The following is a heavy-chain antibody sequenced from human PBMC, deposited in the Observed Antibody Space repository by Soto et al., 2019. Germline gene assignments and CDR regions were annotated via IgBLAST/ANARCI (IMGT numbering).Heavy chain of an antibody. CDR3: ARDLKNTFGGVTDGMDV. D-gene: IGHD3-16*01. CDR1: GYTFTGYY. J-gene: IGHJ6*02. V-gene: IGHV1-2*04. Sequence: ASVKVSCKASGYTFTGYYMHWVRQAPGQGLEWMGWINPNSGGTNYAQKFQGWVTMTRDTSISTAYMELSRLRSDDTAVYYCARDLKNTFGGVTDGMDVWSQGTTVTVSS. CDR2: INPNSGGT.